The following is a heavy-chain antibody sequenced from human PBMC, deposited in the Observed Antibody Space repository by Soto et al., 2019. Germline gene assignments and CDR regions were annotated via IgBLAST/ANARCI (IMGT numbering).Heavy chain of an antibody. V-gene: IGHV3-7*04. Sequence: GGSLRLSCAASGFSFSSYWMSWVRQAPGKGLEGVANIKEDGSEIYYVDSVEGRFTISRDNAKNSLFLHMNSLRVEDTAVYYCARDSAAGLDYWGRGTLVTVSS. CDR1: GFSFSSYW. J-gene: IGHJ4*02. CDR3: ARDSAAGLDY. CDR2: IKEDGSEI.